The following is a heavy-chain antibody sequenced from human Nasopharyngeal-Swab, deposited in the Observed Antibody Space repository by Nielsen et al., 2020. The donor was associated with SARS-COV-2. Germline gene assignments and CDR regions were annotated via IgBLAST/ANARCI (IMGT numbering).Heavy chain of an antibody. CDR1: GFTFSSYG. D-gene: IGHD4-17*01. CDR2: IWYDGSNK. V-gene: IGHV3-33*01. CDR3: AGGQGTVTTYYYYGMDV. Sequence: GESPKISCAASGFTFSSYGMHWVRQAPGKGLEWVAVIWYDGSNKYYADSVKGRFTISRDNSKNTLYLQMNSLRAEDTAVYYCAGGQGTVTTYYYYGMDVWGQGTTVTVSS. J-gene: IGHJ6*02.